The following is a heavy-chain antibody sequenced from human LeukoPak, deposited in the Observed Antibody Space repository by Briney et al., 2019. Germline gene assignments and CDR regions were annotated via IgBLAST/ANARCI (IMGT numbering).Heavy chain of an antibody. CDR2: ISGSGGST. Sequence: GGSLRLSCVGSGFTFGWYWMSWVRQAPGKGLEWVSAISGSGGSTYYADSVKGRFTISRDNSKNTLYLQMNSLRAEDTAVYYCAKAREDYYDSSGFFDYWGQGTLVTVSS. CDR3: AKAREDYYDSSGFFDY. J-gene: IGHJ4*02. CDR1: GFTFGWYW. D-gene: IGHD3-22*01. V-gene: IGHV3-23*01.